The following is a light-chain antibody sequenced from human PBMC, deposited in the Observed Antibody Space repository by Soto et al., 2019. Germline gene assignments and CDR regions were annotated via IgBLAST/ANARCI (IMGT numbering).Light chain of an antibody. CDR2: EVS. V-gene: IGLV2-8*01. J-gene: IGLJ3*02. Sequence: QSALTQPPSASGSPGQSVTISCTGTSSDVGGYNFVSWYQQHPGKAPKFMIYEVSKRPSGVPDRFSDSKSGNTASLTVSGLQAEDEADYYCSSYAGGIKWVFGGGTQLTVL. CDR3: SSYAGGIKWV. CDR1: SSDVGGYNF.